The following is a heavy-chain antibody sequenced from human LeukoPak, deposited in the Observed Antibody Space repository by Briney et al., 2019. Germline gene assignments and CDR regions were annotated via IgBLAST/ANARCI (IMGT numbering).Heavy chain of an antibody. D-gene: IGHD4-23*01. CDR1: GDSVSSTSYY. CDR2: SLYSVKS. Sequence: SETLSLTCSVSGDSVSSTSYYWGWIRQPPGQGLEWIASSLYSVKSYYNPSFNSRVTISVDTSNNRLSLRLTSVNAADTAVYYCARLRDARWLLEYWGQGTLVTVSS. J-gene: IGHJ4*02. CDR3: ARLRDARWLLEY. V-gene: IGHV4-39*01.